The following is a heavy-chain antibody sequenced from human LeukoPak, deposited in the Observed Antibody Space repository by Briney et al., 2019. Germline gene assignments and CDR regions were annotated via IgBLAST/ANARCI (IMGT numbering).Heavy chain of an antibody. CDR1: GFTFDDYA. CDR2: ISWNSGSI. CDR3: AKGPLAFDI. V-gene: IGHV3-9*01. J-gene: IGHJ3*02. Sequence: TGGSLRLSCAASGFTFDDYAMHWVRQAPGKGLEWVSGISWNSGSIGYADSVKGRFTISRDNSKNTLYLQMSSLRAEDTAVYYCAKGPLAFDIWGQGTMVTVSS.